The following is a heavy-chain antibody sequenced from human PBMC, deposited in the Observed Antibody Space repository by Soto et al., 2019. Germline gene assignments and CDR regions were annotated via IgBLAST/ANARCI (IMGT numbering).Heavy chain of an antibody. V-gene: IGHV4-59*08. D-gene: IGHD1-1*01. Sequence: SETLSLTCTVSGGSISSYYWSWIRQPPGKGLEWIGYIYYSGSTNYNPSLKSRVTISVDTSKNQFSLKLSSVTAADTAVYYCARGYDLYYFAYWGQGTLVTVSS. J-gene: IGHJ4*02. CDR2: IYYSGST. CDR3: ARGYDLYYFAY. CDR1: GGSISSYY.